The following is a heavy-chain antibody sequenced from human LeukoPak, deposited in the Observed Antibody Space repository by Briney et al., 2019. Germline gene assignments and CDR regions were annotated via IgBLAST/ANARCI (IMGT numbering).Heavy chain of an antibody. V-gene: IGHV3-30*02. J-gene: IGHJ4*02. CDR2: IRYDGSTK. D-gene: IGHD4-17*01. CDR3: AALHTGTFVDY. CDR1: GFSFSGYG. Sequence: PGGSLRLSCAASGFSFSGYGMHWVRQVPGKGLEWVAFIRYDGSTKFYTDSVKGRFAISRYNSKNTLSLQMNSLRTEDTAVYYCAALHTGTFVDYWGQGTLVTVSS.